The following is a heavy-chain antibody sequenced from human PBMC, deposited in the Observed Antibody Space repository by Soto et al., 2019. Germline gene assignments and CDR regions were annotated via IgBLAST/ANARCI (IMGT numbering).Heavy chain of an antibody. V-gene: IGHV1-18*01. J-gene: IGHJ5*02. D-gene: IGHD2-21*01. CDR3: ARDLVSAPGS. CDR2: ISANNGKT. Sequence: QVQLVQSGAEVKKPGASVKVSCKASGYTFTSYGISWVRQAPGQGLERVGWISANNGKTNYAQKILGRVTMTTDTSTSTSYMALRRPRSDDTAVYYCARDLVSAPGSWGQVTLVAVS. CDR1: GYTFTSYG.